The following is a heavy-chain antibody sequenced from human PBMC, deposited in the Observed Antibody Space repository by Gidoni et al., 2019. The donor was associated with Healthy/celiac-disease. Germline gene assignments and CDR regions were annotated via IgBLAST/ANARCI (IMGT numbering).Heavy chain of an antibody. Sequence: RFTISIDNSKNPLYLHMNSLRAEDTAVYYCARVSMVRGVSDIDAFDIWGQGTMVTVSS. D-gene: IGHD3-10*01. V-gene: IGHV3-53*01. J-gene: IGHJ3*02. CDR3: ARVSMVRGVSDIDAFDI.